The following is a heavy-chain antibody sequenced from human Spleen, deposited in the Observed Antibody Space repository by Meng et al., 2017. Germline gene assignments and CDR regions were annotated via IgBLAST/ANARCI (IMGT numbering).Heavy chain of an antibody. D-gene: IGHD2-21*01. CDR3: VRDEKISLGKLFGDS. V-gene: IGHV1-2*06. Sequence: QGWLGQSGVEVEKPGAPVKASCHACASTFIGYYIHWVRQVPGQGLEWMGHINPNNGDTLYAQKFQGRVSMTADTTNGTAYVELSGLRYDDTAIYYCVRDEKISLGKLFGDSWGQGTLVTVSS. CDR2: INPNNGDT. J-gene: IGHJ4*02. CDR1: ASTFIGYY.